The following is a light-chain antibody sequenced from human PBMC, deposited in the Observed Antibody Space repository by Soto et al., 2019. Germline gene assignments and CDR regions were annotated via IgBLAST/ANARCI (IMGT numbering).Light chain of an antibody. CDR1: QSISRF. V-gene: IGKV1-5*01. J-gene: IGKJ1*01. CDR2: GAS. CDR3: QQYNDCSPA. Sequence: IQMTQSLSPVSACMRDRVTLTCRASQSISRFLDWYQQKQGKAPKLVIYGASSLESGVPSRFRGSGSGTEFTLTIDSMKNEDFEVYYCQQYNDCSPAFGQGTKVDIK.